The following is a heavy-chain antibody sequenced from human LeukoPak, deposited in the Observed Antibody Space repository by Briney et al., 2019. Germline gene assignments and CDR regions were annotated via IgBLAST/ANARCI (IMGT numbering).Heavy chain of an antibody. CDR2: INPSGGST. V-gene: IGHV1-46*01. CDR1: GYTFTSYY. CDR3: ASSQHELPYEH. Sequence: GASVKVSCKASGYTFTSYYMHWVRQAPGQGLEWMGIINPSGGSTSCAQKFQGRVTMTRDTSTSTVYMELSSLRSEDTAVYYCASSQHELPYEHWGQGTLVTVSS. J-gene: IGHJ4*02. D-gene: IGHD1-26*01.